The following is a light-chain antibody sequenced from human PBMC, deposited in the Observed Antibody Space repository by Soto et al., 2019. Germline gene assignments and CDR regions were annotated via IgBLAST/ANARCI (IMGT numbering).Light chain of an antibody. J-gene: IGKJ5*01. CDR1: QSVGIK. Sequence: EVLMTQSPATLSVSPGERATLSCRASQSVGIKLAWYQQKPGQAPRLLMHSASTRATGIAARFSGGGSGTDFTLTISSLQPEDFATYYCQQLNSYPPVTFGQGTRLEI. V-gene: IGKV3-15*01. CDR3: QQLNSYPPVT. CDR2: SAS.